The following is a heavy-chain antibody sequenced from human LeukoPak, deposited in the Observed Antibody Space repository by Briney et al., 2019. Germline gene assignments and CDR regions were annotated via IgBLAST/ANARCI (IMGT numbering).Heavy chain of an antibody. Sequence: SQTLSLTCAISGDGVSSNSAAWNWIRQSPSRGLEWLGRTYYRSKWYNDFAVSAKSRMTFNADTSQNQFFLQLNSVPPEDTAVYYFAKGRGSPLEYWSQGTPVTVPS. CDR2: TYYRSKWYN. V-gene: IGHV6-1*01. D-gene: IGHD6-25*01. J-gene: IGHJ4*02. CDR1: GDGVSSNSAA. CDR3: AKGRGSPLEY.